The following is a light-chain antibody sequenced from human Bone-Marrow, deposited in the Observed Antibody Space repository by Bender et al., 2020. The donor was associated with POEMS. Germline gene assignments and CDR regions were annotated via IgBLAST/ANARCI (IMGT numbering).Light chain of an antibody. CDR2: HDR. CDR3: QAWDSITVT. Sequence: SYELTQAPSVSVSPGQTVSITCSGDKLGDKYTSWYQQKPGQSPVLVISHDRDRPSGIPERFSGSNSGNTATLTISETQAMDEADYYCQAWDSITVTFGGGTKLTVL. CDR1: KLGDKY. J-gene: IGLJ2*01. V-gene: IGLV3-1*01.